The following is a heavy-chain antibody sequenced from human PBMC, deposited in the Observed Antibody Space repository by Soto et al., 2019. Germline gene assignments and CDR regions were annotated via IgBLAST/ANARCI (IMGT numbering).Heavy chain of an antibody. CDR3: ARVPSSSYHYFDY. CDR2: IGTSGSA. V-gene: IGHV3-21*01. CDR1: GFIFSRYS. Sequence: GGSLRLSCAVSGFIFSRYSMNWVRQAPGKGLEWVSSIGTSGSADFADSVKGRFTISRDNSKNTLYLQMSSLRAEDTAVYYCARVPSSSYHYFDYWGQGTLVTVSS. J-gene: IGHJ4*02. D-gene: IGHD2-2*01.